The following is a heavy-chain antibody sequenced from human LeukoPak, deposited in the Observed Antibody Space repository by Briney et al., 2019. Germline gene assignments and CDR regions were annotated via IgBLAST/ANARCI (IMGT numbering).Heavy chain of an antibody. V-gene: IGHV5-51*01. J-gene: IGHJ4*02. Sequence: GESLKISCETSGYSFTTYCIGWVRQRPGTGLEWVGAIYPDDSDTRYSPSFQGQVAISADRSIRTAYLKWSSLKASDTAMYYCARQTPYSSGWYVGYWGQGTLVTVSS. CDR2: IYPDDSDT. CDR1: GYSFTTYC. CDR3: ARQTPYSSGWYVGY. D-gene: IGHD6-19*01.